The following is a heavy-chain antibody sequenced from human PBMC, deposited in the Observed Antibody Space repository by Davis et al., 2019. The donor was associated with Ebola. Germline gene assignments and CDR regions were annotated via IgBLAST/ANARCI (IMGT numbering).Heavy chain of an antibody. V-gene: IGHV4-34*01. CDR1: GGSFSGYY. J-gene: IGHJ6*02. D-gene: IGHD3-10*01. Sequence: PSETLSLTCAVYGGSFSGYYWSWIRQPPGKGLEWIGEINHSGSTNYNPSLKSRVTISVDTSKNQFSLKLSSVTAADTAVYYCARGPYGSGSYGRAYYYYYGMDVWGQGTTVTVSS. CDR3: ARGPYGSGSYGRAYYYYYGMDV. CDR2: INHSGST.